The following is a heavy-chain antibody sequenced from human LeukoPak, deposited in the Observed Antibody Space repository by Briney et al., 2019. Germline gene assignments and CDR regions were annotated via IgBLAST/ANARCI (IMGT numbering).Heavy chain of an antibody. V-gene: IGHV4-39*01. J-gene: IGHJ4*02. CDR3: ARAIAVAGTDY. D-gene: IGHD6-19*01. Sequence: SETLSLTCTVSGGSISSSSYYWGWIRQPPRKGLEWIGSIYYSGSTYYNPSLKSRVTISVDTSKNQFSLKLSSVTAADTAVYYCARAIAVAGTDYWGQGTLVTVSS. CDR1: GGSISSSSYY. CDR2: IYYSGST.